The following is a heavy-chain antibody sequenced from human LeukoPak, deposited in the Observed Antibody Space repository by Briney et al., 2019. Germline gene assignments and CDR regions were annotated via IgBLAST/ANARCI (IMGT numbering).Heavy chain of an antibody. CDR2: IYTSGST. CDR3: ARDSASSSWYNYYYYYYMDV. D-gene: IGHD6-13*01. V-gene: IGHV4-4*07. J-gene: IGHJ6*03. Sequence: SETLSLTCAVYGGSFSGYYWSWIRQPAGKGLEWIGRIYTSGSTNYNPSLKSRVTMSVDTSKNQFSLKLSSVTAADTAVYYCARDSASSSWYNYYYYYYMDVWGKGTTVTISS. CDR1: GGSFSGYY.